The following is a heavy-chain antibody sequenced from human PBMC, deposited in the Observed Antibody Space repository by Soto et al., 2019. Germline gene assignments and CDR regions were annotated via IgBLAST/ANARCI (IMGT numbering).Heavy chain of an antibody. CDR2: IYYSGST. Sequence: QLQLQESGPGLVKPSETLSLTCTVSGGSISSSNYYWGWIRQPPGKGLEWIGNIYYSGSTYYNPSLKSRVTISVDTSKNPFSLKLSSVTAADTAVYYCARLRRVFEGGYFDSWGQGTLVTVSS. CDR3: ARLRRVFEGGYFDS. J-gene: IGHJ4*02. D-gene: IGHD4-17*01. CDR1: GGSISSSNYY. V-gene: IGHV4-39*01.